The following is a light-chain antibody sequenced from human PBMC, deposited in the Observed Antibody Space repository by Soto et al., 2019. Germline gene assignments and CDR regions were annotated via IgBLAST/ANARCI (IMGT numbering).Light chain of an antibody. Sequence: ETVLTQSPATLSLSPGERATLSCRASQSVRSNLAWYQHKPGQAPRLLIYDASNRATGIPGRFSGSGSGTDFTLTISNLEPEDFAVYYCQQRDTWPWTLGQGAKVEIK. J-gene: IGKJ1*01. CDR3: QQRDTWPWT. CDR1: QSVRSN. CDR2: DAS. V-gene: IGKV3-11*01.